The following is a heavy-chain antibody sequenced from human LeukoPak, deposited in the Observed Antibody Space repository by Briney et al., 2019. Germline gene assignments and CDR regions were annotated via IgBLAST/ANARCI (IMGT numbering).Heavy chain of an antibody. V-gene: IGHV4-59*08. Sequence: SETLSLTCTVSGGSISSYYWSWIRQPPGKGLEWIGYIHYSGSTSYNPSLKSRVTISRDTPMNQFSLNLTSVTAADTAVYYCARTFLGEAKGAFDIWGQGTMVTVSS. CDR1: GGSISSYY. J-gene: IGHJ3*02. D-gene: IGHD3-3*01. CDR3: ARTFLGEAKGAFDI. CDR2: IHYSGST.